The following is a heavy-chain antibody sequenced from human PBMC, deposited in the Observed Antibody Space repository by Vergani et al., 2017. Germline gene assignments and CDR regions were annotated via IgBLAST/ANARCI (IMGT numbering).Heavy chain of an antibody. J-gene: IGHJ4*02. V-gene: IGHV3-23*01. D-gene: IGHD5-18*01. Sequence: EVQLLASGGVLVQPGGSLRLSCAASGFTFSSYAMSWVRQAPGKGLEWVSAISGSGGSTYYADSVKGRFTISRDNSKNTLYLQMNSLRAEDTAVYYCAKDGEGYSYGYRHFDYWGQGTLVTVSS. CDR3: AKDGEGYSYGYRHFDY. CDR1: GFTFSSYA. CDR2: ISGSGGST.